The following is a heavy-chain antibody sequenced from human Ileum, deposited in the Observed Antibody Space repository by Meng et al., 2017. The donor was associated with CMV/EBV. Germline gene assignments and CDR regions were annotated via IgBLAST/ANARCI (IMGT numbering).Heavy chain of an antibody. D-gene: IGHD2-15*01. CDR2: IVPYIGIP. V-gene: IGHV1-69*04. Sequence: SCKPSGGSFSTNTITWVRQAPGQGPEWMGRIVPYIGIPNYAQNFQGRVTISADKYTTTAYLELGSLRVEDTGVYYCVREGITPFDYWGQGTLVTVSS. CDR1: GGSFSTNT. CDR3: VREGITPFDY. J-gene: IGHJ4*02.